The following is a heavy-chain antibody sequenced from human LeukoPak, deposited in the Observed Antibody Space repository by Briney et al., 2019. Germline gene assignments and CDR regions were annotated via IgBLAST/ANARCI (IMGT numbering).Heavy chain of an antibody. D-gene: IGHD3-10*01. J-gene: IGHJ3*02. Sequence: SETLSLTCTVSGGSISSSSYYWGWIRQPPGKGLEWIGSIYYSGSAYYNPSLKSRVTISVDTSKNQFSLKLSSVTAADTAVYYCARATYYYGSGDAFDIWGQGTMVTVSS. CDR1: GGSISSSSYY. V-gene: IGHV4-39*01. CDR2: IYYSGSA. CDR3: ARATYYYGSGDAFDI.